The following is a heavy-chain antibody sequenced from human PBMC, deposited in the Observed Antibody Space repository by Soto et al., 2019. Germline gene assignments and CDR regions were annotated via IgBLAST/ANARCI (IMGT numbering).Heavy chain of an antibody. J-gene: IGHJ5*02. V-gene: IGHV4-39*01. Sequence: QLQLQESGPGLVKPSETLSLTCTVSGGSISSSSYYWGWIRQPPGKGLEWIGSIYYSGSTYYNPSLKSRVTISVDTSKNQFSLKLSSVTAADTAVYYCARHGTPGSSWDGLANWFDPWGQGTLVTVSS. CDR1: GGSISSSSYY. CDR3: ARHGTPGSSWDGLANWFDP. D-gene: IGHD6-13*01. CDR2: IYYSGST.